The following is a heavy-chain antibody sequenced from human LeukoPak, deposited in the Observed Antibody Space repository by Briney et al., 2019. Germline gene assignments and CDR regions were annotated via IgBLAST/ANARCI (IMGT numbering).Heavy chain of an antibody. CDR1: GFTFSSYW. D-gene: IGHD4-23*01. V-gene: IGHV3-74*01. Sequence: GGSLRLSCAASGFTFSSYWMHWVRHAPGKGLVWVSRITSDGSTTTYADSVKGRFTLSRDNAKNTLYLQMNSLRAEHTAVYYCARDSGGNSDHWGQGTLVTVSS. J-gene: IGHJ4*02. CDR3: ARDSGGNSDH. CDR2: ITSDGSTT.